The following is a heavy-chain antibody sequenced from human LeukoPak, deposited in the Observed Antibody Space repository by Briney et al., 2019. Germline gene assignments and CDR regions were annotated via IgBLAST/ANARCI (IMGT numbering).Heavy chain of an antibody. CDR1: GFTFSSYA. CDR2: ISGSGGST. Sequence: GGSLRLSCAASGFTFSSYAMSWVRQAPGKGLEWVSAISGSGGSTYYADSMKGRFTISRDNSKNTLYLQMNSLRAEDTAVYYCAKEYTTYYYDSSGFDWDYWGQGTLVTVSS. D-gene: IGHD3-22*01. CDR3: AKEYTTYYYDSSGFDWDY. V-gene: IGHV3-23*01. J-gene: IGHJ4*02.